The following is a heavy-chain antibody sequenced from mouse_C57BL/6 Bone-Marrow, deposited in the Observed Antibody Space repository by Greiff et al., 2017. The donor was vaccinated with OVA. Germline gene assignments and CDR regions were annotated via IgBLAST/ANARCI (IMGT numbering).Heavy chain of an antibody. CDR1: GFTFSSYA. Sequence: DVHLVESGEGLVKPGGSLKLSCAASGFTFSSYAMSWVRQTPEKRLEWVAYISSGGDYIYYADTVKGRFTISRDNARNTLYLQMSSLKSEDTAMYYCTRGHYGSSSYYFDYWGQGTTLTVSS. D-gene: IGHD1-1*01. CDR3: TRGHYGSSSYYFDY. CDR2: ISSGGDYI. J-gene: IGHJ2*01. V-gene: IGHV5-9-1*02.